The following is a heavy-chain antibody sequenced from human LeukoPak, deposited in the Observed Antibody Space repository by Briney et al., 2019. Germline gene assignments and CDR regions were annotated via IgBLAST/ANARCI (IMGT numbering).Heavy chain of an antibody. Sequence: SETLSLTCAVYGGSFSGYYWSWIRQPPGKGLEWIGEINHSGGTNYNPSLKSRVTISVDTSKNQFSLKLSSVTAADTAVYYCARGQWRFSSSWSYNWFDPWGQGTLVTVSS. CDR1: GGSFSGYY. CDR2: INHSGGT. CDR3: ARGQWRFSSSWSYNWFDP. V-gene: IGHV4-34*01. J-gene: IGHJ5*02. D-gene: IGHD6-13*01.